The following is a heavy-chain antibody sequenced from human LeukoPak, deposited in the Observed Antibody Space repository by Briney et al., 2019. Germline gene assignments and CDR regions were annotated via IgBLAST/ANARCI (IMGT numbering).Heavy chain of an antibody. V-gene: IGHV4-59*01. J-gene: IGHJ6*02. CDR1: GGSISSYY. D-gene: IGHD6-19*01. CDR2: IYYSGST. CDR3: ARVRGYSSGPTNKYYYYGMDV. Sequence: NPSETLSLTCTVSGGSISSYYWSWIRQPPGKGLEWIGYIYYSGSTNYNPSLKSRVTISVDTSKNQFSLKLSSVTAADTAVYYCARVRGYSSGPTNKYYYYGMDVWGQGTTVTVSS.